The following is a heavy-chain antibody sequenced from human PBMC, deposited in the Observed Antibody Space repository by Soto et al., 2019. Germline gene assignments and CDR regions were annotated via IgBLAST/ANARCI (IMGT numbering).Heavy chain of an antibody. CDR3: VNHRGPNPGGVIDS. D-gene: IGHD3-16*01. J-gene: IGHJ4*02. CDR1: GGSVSNVNYF. V-gene: IGHV4-39*01. Sequence: SETLSLTCTVSGGSVSNVNYFWGWIRQPPGKGLEWIGSIYFSGNAYYNPSLKSRVTISVDTSKDLFSLHLSSVTAADTAVYYCVNHRGPNPGGVIDSWGQGTLVTV. CDR2: IYFSGNA.